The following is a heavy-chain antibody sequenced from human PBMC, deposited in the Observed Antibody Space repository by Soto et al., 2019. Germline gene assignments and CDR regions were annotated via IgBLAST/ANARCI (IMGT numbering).Heavy chain of an antibody. V-gene: IGHV3-53*01. CDR2: IYSGGST. Sequence: GVLRLSCAASGFTVSSNYMSWVRQAPGKGLEWVSVIYSGGSTYYADSVKGRSTISRDNSKNTLYLQMNSLRAEDTAVYYCARDYADGGPYYYGMDVWAKGPRSPSP. D-gene: IGHD3-10*01. J-gene: IGHJ6*02. CDR1: GFTVSSNY. CDR3: ARDYADGGPYYYGMDV.